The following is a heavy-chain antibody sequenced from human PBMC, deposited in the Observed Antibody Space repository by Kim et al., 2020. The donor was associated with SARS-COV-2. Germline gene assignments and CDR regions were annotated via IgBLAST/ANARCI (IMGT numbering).Heavy chain of an antibody. CDR3: ARIMGEDSSGYYPYDA. V-gene: IGHV4-39*01. D-gene: IGHD3-22*01. CDR2: IYYSGST. Sequence: SETLSLTCTVSGGSISSSSYYWGWIRQPPGKGLEWIGSIYYSGSTYYNPSLKSRVTISVDTSKNQFSLKLSSVTAADTAVYYCARIMGEDSSGYYPYDA. CDR1: GGSISSSSYY. J-gene: IGHJ3*01.